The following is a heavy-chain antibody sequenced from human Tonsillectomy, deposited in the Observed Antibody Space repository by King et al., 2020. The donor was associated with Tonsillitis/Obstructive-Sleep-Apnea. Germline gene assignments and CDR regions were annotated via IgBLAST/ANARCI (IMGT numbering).Heavy chain of an antibody. J-gene: IGHJ4*02. V-gene: IGHV1-69*01. CDR2: IIPIFATA. CDR1: GGTFSTYT. Sequence: QLVQSGAEVKKPGSSVKVSCKASGGTFSTYTISWVRRAPGQGLEWMGYIIPIFATANYAQKFQGRVTVTADESTSTAYMELSSLRSEDTAVYYCARSRVDAGGIAAAGTGVDYGGQGTLVTVSS. CDR3: ARSRVDAGGIAAAGTGVDY. D-gene: IGHD6-13*01.